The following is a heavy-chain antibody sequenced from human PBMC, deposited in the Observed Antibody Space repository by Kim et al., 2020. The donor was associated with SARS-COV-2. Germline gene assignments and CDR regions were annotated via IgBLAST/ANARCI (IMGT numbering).Heavy chain of an antibody. Sequence: GGSLRLSCAASGFTFGDYAMYWVRQAPEKGLERVSTISWNNGRISYSDSLKCRFAISRDDAKNSLYLQMNSLRAEDTALYYCTKGRYGDYGGFDFWGQGTLVTVSS. CDR3: TKGRYGDYGGFDF. V-gene: IGHV3-9*01. D-gene: IGHD4-17*01. CDR2: ISWNNGRI. CDR1: GFTFGDYA. J-gene: IGHJ4*02.